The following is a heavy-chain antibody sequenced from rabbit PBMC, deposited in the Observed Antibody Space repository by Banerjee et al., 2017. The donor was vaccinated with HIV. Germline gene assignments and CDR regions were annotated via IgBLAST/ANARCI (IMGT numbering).Heavy chain of an antibody. V-gene: IGHV1S45*01. CDR3: ARGGYDDYGDIYYFNL. Sequence: QQQLEESGGGLVKPEGSLTLSCTASGFSFSNKYVMCWVRQAPGKGLEWIACINTSTGNTVYASWAKGRFTISKTSSTTVTLQMTSLTAADTATYFCARGGYDDYGDIYYFNLWGPGTLVTVS. D-gene: IGHD2-1*01. CDR1: GFSFSNKYV. J-gene: IGHJ4*01. CDR2: INTSTGNT.